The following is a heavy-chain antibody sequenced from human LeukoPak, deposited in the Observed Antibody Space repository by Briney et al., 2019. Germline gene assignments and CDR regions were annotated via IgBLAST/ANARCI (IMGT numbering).Heavy chain of an antibody. CDR1: GFTFDDYA. Sequence: GGSLRLSRAASGFTFDDYAMHWVRQAPGKGLEWVSGISWNSGSIGYADSVEGRFTISRDNAKNSLYLQMNSLRAEDTAFYYCAKGSKAYYYYYMDVWGKGTTVTISS. J-gene: IGHJ6*03. CDR3: AKGSKAYYYYYMDV. CDR2: ISWNSGSI. V-gene: IGHV3-9*01.